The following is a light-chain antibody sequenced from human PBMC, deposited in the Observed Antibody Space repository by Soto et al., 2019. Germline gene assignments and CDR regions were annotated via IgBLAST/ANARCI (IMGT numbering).Light chain of an antibody. CDR1: QGIANF. V-gene: IGKV1-9*01. CDR3: QQLNSFPIS. J-gene: IGKJ3*01. CDR2: GAS. Sequence: IQLTQSPSSLSASVGDRVTISCRASQGIANFLDWYQQKPGKAPKLLIYGASTLQSGFPSRFSGSGSGKDFTLTISSLQPEDFATCDCQQLNSFPISCGPGTKVDIK.